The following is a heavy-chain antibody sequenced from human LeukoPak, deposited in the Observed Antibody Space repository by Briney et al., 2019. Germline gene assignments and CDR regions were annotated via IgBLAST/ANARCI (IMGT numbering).Heavy chain of an antibody. J-gene: IGHJ4*02. V-gene: IGHV1-46*01. D-gene: IGHD5-18*01. CDR2: INPSGGST. CDR3: ARSYTAVVHSGGFDY. CDR1: GYTFTSYY. Sequence: ASVKVSCKASGYTFTSYYMHWVQQAPGQGLEWMGIINPSGGSTSYAQKFQGRVTMTRDTSTSTVYMELSSLKASDTAMYYCARSYTAVVHSGGFDYWGQGTLVTVSS.